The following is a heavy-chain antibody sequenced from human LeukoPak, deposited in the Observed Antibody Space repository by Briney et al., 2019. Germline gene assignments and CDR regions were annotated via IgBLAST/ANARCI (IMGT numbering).Heavy chain of an antibody. CDR1: GFSFAYYA. J-gene: IGHJ4*02. Sequence: GGSLRLSCAASGFSFAYYAMHWVREAPGKGLEWGSLITANGDSTYYADSVKGRFTISRDNSKNSLSLQMNSLRTEDTALYYCAKDIEAGTAGFSFDYWGQGTLVAASS. CDR2: ITANGDST. V-gene: IGHV3-43*02. CDR3: AKDIEAGTAGFSFDY. D-gene: IGHD2-21*02.